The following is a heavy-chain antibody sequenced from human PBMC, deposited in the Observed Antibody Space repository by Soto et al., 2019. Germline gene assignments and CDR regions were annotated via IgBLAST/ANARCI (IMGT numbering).Heavy chain of an antibody. J-gene: IGHJ4*02. Sequence: QLQLQESGPGLVKPSETLSLTCTVSGGSISSSSYYWGWIRQPPGKGLEWIGSIYYSGSTYYNPSLESRVTISVDTSKNQFSLKLSSVTAADTAVYYCARLWRRSEYYYDSSGYYHHDYWGQGTLVTVSS. CDR2: IYYSGST. CDR3: ARLWRRSEYYYDSSGYYHHDY. CDR1: GGSISSSSYY. D-gene: IGHD3-22*01. V-gene: IGHV4-39*01.